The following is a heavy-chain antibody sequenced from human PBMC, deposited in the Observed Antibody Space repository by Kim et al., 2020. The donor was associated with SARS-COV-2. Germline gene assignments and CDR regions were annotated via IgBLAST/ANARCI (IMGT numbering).Heavy chain of an antibody. CDR3: AKDYYHSSLSMDV. Sequence: YHNPSLNRRVTISAATSKTQFSLRLSSVTAADSAMYYCAKDYYHSSLSMDVWGQGTPVTVS. D-gene: IGHD3-22*01. J-gene: IGHJ6*02. V-gene: IGHV4-59*01.